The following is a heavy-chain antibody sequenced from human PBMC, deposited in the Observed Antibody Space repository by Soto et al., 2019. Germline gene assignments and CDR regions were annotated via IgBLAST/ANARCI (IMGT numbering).Heavy chain of an antibody. CDR3: AAPYGSASYYNGFDY. CDR1: GGTFSSYA. CDR2: IIPIFGTA. D-gene: IGHD3-10*01. Sequence: QVQLVQSGAEVKKPGSSVKVSCKASGGTFSSYAISWVRQAPGQGLEWMGGIIPIFGTANYAQKFQGRVSLTADESTSTAYMELSSLRSEDTAVYYCAAPYGSASYYNGFDYWGQGTLVTVSS. V-gene: IGHV1-69*12. J-gene: IGHJ4*02.